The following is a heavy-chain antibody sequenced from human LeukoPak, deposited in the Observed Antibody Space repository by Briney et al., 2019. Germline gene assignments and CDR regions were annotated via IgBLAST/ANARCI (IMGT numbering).Heavy chain of an antibody. Sequence: GASVNVSFTASGYTFTSYYMHWVRQAPGQGLEWMGIINPSGGSTSYAQKFQGRVTMTRDTSTSTVYMELSSLRSEDTAVYYCARGLGGSYVSAHFDHWGQGTLVTVSS. CDR2: INPSGGST. V-gene: IGHV1-46*01. D-gene: IGHD1-26*01. CDR1: GYTFTSYY. CDR3: ARGLGGSYVSAHFDH. J-gene: IGHJ4*02.